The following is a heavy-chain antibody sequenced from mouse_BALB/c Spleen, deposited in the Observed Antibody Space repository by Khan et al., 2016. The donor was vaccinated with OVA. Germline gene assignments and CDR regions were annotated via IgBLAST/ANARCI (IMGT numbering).Heavy chain of an antibody. Sequence: EVQLVESGADLVKPGGSLKLSCAASGFTFSTHGMSWVRQTPDKRLEWVATISSGGSYTYYPDNVKGRFTISRDNAKNTLYLQMSSLKSEDTAMYYCERLAYYYNSEGFAYWGQGTLVTVSA. V-gene: IGHV5-6*01. CDR3: ERLAYYYNSEGFAY. J-gene: IGHJ3*01. CDR1: GFTFSTHG. D-gene: IGHD1-1*01. CDR2: ISSGGSYT.